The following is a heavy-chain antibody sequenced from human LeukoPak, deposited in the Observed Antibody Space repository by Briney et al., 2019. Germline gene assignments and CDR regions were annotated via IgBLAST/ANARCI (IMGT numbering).Heavy chain of an antibody. J-gene: IGHJ4*02. Sequence: SETLSFTCTVSGGSISSSSYYWGWIRQPPGKGLEWIGSIYYSGSTNYNPPLKSRVTISVDTSKNQFSLKLSSVTAADTAVYYCARAYGSGSYSFDYWGQGTLVTVSS. V-gene: IGHV4-39*07. CDR2: IYYSGST. D-gene: IGHD3-10*01. CDR3: ARAYGSGSYSFDY. CDR1: GGSISSSSYY.